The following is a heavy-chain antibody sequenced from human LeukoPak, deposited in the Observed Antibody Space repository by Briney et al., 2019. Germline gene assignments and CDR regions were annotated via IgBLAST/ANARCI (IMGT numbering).Heavy chain of an antibody. Sequence: PGGSLRLSCAASGFTFSRYWMNWVRQAPGKGLEWVANIKQDGSEKYYVDSVKGRFIISRDNAKNSLYLQVNSLRAEDTAVYYCAKDSKGYNLYLDYWGQGTLVTVSS. CDR3: AKDSKGYNLYLDY. V-gene: IGHV3-7*01. CDR2: IKQDGSEK. D-gene: IGHD1-14*01. J-gene: IGHJ4*02. CDR1: GFTFSRYW.